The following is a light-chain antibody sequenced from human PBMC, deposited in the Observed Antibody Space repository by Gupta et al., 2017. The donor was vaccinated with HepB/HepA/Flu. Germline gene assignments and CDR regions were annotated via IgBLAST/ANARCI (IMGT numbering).Light chain of an antibody. V-gene: IGLV2-14*03. Sequence: QSALTQPASVSGSPGQSITISCTGTSSDVGGYNYVSWYQQHPGKAPKLMIYDVSNRPSGFSNRFSGSKSGNTASLTISGLQAEDEADYYCSSYTSSSTWVFGGGTKVTVL. CDR3: SSYTSSSTWV. CDR1: SSDVGGYNY. J-gene: IGLJ3*02. CDR2: DVS.